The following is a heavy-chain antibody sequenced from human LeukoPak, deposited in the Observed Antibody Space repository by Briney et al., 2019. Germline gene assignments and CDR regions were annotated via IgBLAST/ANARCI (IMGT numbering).Heavy chain of an antibody. D-gene: IGHD2-2*01. CDR2: ISVNNGGT. Sequence: VKVSCKASGYTFTTYSLAWVRQAPGQSLEWMGWISVNNGGTNYAQSFQDRVTLTRDTSTNTAYLELRSLRSDDTAIIYCATATQPRGYFLHWGQGTLVTVSS. CDR1: GYTFTTYS. CDR3: ATATQPRGYFLH. J-gene: IGHJ1*01. V-gene: IGHV1-18*01.